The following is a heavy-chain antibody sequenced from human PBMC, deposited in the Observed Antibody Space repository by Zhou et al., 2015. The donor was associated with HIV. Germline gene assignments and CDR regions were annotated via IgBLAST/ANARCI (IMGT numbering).Heavy chain of an antibody. Sequence: QVQLVQSGAEVKKPGASVQVSCKASGYTFSGYYMHWVRQAPGQGLEWMGIINPSGGSTSYAQKFRGRVTMTRVTSTSTVYMELSSLRSEDTAVYYCARDRVGDLKGVFHHLPGNAFDIWGQGTMVTVSS. V-gene: IGHV1-46*01. CDR1: GYTFSGYY. CDR2: INPSGGST. J-gene: IGHJ3*02. D-gene: IGHD3-10*01. CDR3: ARDRVGDLKGVFHHLPGNAFDI.